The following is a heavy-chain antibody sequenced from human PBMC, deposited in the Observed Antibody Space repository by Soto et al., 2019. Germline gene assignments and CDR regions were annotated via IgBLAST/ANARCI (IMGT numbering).Heavy chain of an antibody. D-gene: IGHD6-13*01. V-gene: IGHV4-31*03. CDR2: NSXSGIA. Sequence: PSETISLRRRVSRASVTTGANYWNWLRQYSGGGLEFIGYNSXSGIAYYNRSLQSRPTISVDTSKNNFSLDLSFVTVEDTAVYYCAAAGSSSLLFQSWGQGPRVTVSS. J-gene: IGHJ5*02. CDR3: AAAGSSSLLFQS. CDR1: RASVTTGANY.